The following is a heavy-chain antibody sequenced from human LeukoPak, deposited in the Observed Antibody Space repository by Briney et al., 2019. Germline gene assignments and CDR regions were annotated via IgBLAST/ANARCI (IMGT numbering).Heavy chain of an antibody. J-gene: IGHJ4*02. CDR3: AHGYNSRPFDY. CDR2: IYSGGST. V-gene: IGHV3-53*01. D-gene: IGHD5-24*01. Sequence: GGSLRLSCAASGFTVSSNYMSWVRPAPGKGLEWVSVIYSGGSTYYADSVKGRFTISRDNSKNRLYLQMNSLRAEDTAVYYCAHGYNSRPFDYWGQGTLVTVSS. CDR1: GFTVSSNY.